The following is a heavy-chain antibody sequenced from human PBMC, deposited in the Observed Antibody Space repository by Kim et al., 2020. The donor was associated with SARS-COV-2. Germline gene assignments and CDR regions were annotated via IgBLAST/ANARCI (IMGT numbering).Heavy chain of an antibody. CDR1: GFTFSSYG. CDR2: ISYDGSNK. CDR3: AKRYVAAAGLRVMDYYYGMDV. V-gene: IGHV3-30*18. D-gene: IGHD6-13*01. Sequence: GGSLRLSCAASGFTFSSYGMHWVRQAPGKGLEWVAVISYDGSNKYYADSVKGRFTISRDNSKNTLYLQMNSLRAEDTAVYYCAKRYVAAAGLRVMDYYYGMDVWGQGTTVTVSS. J-gene: IGHJ6*02.